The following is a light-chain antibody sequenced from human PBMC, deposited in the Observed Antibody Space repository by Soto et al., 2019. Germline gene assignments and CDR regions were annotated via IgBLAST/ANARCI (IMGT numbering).Light chain of an antibody. CDR2: DAS. CDR1: QSVSSY. V-gene: IGKV3-11*01. J-gene: IGKJ1*01. CDR3: QQRSNWSWT. Sequence: EIVLTQSPATLSLSPGERATLSCRASQSVSSYLAWYQQKPGQAPRLLIYDASNRATGIPARFSGSGSGTDFPLIISSLGPEDFSVYYCQQRSNWSWTFGQGTKVEIK.